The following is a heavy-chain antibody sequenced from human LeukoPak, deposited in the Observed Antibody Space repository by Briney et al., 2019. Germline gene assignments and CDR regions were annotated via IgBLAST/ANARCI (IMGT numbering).Heavy chain of an antibody. D-gene: IGHD3-10*01. CDR3: ARDGYYGSGSYYNGGFNWFDP. J-gene: IGHJ5*02. Sequence: KPGGSLRLSCAASGFTFSDYYMSWIRQAPGKGLEWVSYISSSGSTIYYADSVKGRFTISRDNAKNSLYLQMNSLRAEDTAVYYYARDGYYGSGSYYNGGFNWFDPWGQGTLVTVSS. CDR2: ISSSGSTI. V-gene: IGHV3-11*04. CDR1: GFTFSDYY.